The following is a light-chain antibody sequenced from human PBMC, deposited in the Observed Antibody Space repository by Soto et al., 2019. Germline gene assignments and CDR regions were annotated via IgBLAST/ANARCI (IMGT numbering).Light chain of an antibody. CDR2: GRN. CDR3: GAWDDSLKVYV. V-gene: IGLV1-44*01. CDR1: NSNIGGNT. Sequence: QSVLTQPPSASGTPGQTVTISCSGSNSNIGGNTVNWYQQVPGTAPKLLLYGRNQRPSGVPDRFSGSKSGTSAFLAISGLQSEDEADFYCGAWDDSLKVYVFGTGTQLTVL. J-gene: IGLJ1*01.